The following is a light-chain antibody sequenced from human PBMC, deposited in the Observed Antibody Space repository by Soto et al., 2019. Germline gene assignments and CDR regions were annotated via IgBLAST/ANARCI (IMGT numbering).Light chain of an antibody. CDR2: DNN. Sequence: QSVLTQPPSAAGTPGQRVTISCSGSRSNIGSNTANWYQQLPQTAPKLLIYDNNQRPSGVPDRFSGSQSGTSASLAISGLQSEDEADYYCAAWDGSLNGWVFGGGTKVPVL. V-gene: IGLV1-44*01. CDR1: RSNIGSNT. CDR3: AAWDGSLNGWV. J-gene: IGLJ3*02.